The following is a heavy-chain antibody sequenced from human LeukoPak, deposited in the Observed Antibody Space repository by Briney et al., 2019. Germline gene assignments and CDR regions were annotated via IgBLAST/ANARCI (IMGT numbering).Heavy chain of an antibody. CDR3: ARTQYCSSTSCYLDY. CDR2: IYYSGST. D-gene: IGHD2-2*01. J-gene: IGHJ4*02. V-gene: IGHV4-61*05. CDR1: GGSISSTSYY. Sequence: SETLSLTCTVSGGSISSTSYYWSWIRQPPGKGLEWIGYIYYSGSTNYNPSLKSRVTISVDTSKNQFSLKLSSVTAADTAVYYCARTQYCSSTSCYLDYWGQGTLVTVSS.